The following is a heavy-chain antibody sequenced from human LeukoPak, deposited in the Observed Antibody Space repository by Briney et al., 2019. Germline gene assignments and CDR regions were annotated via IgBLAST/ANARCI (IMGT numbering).Heavy chain of an antibody. Sequence: PSGTLSLTCAVSGGSISSSNWWSWVRQPPGKGLEWIGEINHSGSTNYNPSLKSRVTISVDTSKNQFSLKLSSVTAADTAVYYCASSYYDFWSGYYPGHWGQGTLVTVSS. V-gene: IGHV4-4*02. CDR2: INHSGST. J-gene: IGHJ4*02. CDR3: ASSYYDFWSGYYPGH. CDR1: GGSISSSNW. D-gene: IGHD3-3*01.